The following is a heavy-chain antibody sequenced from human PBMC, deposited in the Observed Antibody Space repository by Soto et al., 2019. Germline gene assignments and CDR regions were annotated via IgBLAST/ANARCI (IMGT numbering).Heavy chain of an antibody. CDR1: GFTFSTYS. J-gene: IGHJ4*02. D-gene: IGHD3-10*01. V-gene: IGHV3-48*01. CDR2: ISSTSSTV. CDR3: TKDRAYPDY. Sequence: EVQLVESGGGLVQPGGSLRLSCAASGFTFSTYSMNWVRQVPGKGLEWVSFISSTSSTVYYADSVKGRFTISRDNAKNSLYLKMSSLRAEDTAVYYCTKDRAYPDYWGRGTLVTVSS.